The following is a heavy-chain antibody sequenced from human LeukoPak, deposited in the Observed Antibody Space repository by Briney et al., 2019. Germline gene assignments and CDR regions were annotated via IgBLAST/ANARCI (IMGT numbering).Heavy chain of an antibody. V-gene: IGHV3-43*01. J-gene: IGHJ4*02. D-gene: IGHD6-13*01. CDR3: AKGNREQLVPWLDH. CDR2: ISWDGGST. CDR1: GFTFDDYT. Sequence: GGSLRLSCAASGFTFDDYTMHWVRQAPGKGLEWVSLISWDGGSTYYADSVKGRFTISRDNSKNSLYLQMNSLRTEDTALYYCAKGNREQLVPWLDHWGPGTLVTVSS.